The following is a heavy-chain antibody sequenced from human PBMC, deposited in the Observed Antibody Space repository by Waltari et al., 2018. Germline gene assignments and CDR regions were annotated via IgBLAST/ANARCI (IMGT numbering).Heavy chain of an antibody. CDR2: IKSDGSAT. D-gene: IGHD1-26*01. CDR3: ASDVHSGRYGWFDP. Sequence: EVQLVESGGDLVQPGGSLRLSCAASGFTFSTFWVHWVRQVPGTGLVGVSRIKSDGSATSYADSVKGRFTISRDNAKNTVYLQMNSLRAEDTAVYHCASDVHSGRYGWFDPWGQGTLVTVSS. J-gene: IGHJ5*02. CDR1: GFTFSTFW. V-gene: IGHV3-74*01.